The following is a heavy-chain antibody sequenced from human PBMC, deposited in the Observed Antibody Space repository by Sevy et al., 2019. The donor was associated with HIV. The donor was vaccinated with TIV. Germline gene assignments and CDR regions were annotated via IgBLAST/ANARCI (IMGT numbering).Heavy chain of an antibody. J-gene: IGHJ5*02. CDR2: ISGTGNTK. CDR3: ARDPTYYDFWAGYYTGWFDP. Sequence: GVSLRLSCVGSGFRFSGYYMNWIRQAPGKGLEWVSYISGTGNTKYYTDSVKGRFTISRDNAKNSLYLAMNSLRVDDTAVYYCARDPTYYDFWAGYYTGWFDPWGQGTLVTVSS. D-gene: IGHD3-3*01. V-gene: IGHV3-11*01. CDR1: GFRFSGYY.